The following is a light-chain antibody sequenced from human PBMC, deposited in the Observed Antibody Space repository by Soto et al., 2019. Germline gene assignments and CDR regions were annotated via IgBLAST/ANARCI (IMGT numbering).Light chain of an antibody. CDR1: QTIINNY. Sequence: EVVLTQSPDTLSSSPGERVTLSCRASQTIINNYLAWYQQKPGQAPRLLIYDASTRAAGIPDRFSGSESGTDFTLTISRLEPEDLAVYYCHQYGDSPPFTFGQGTRLDI. J-gene: IGKJ5*01. V-gene: IGKV3-20*01. CDR3: HQYGDSPPFT. CDR2: DAS.